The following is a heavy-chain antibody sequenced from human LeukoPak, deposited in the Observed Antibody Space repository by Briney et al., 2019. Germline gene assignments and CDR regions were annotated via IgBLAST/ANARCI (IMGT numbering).Heavy chain of an antibody. Sequence: PSETLSLTCTVSGYSISSGYYWGWIRQPPGKGLEWIGTIYHSGTTYYNSSLKSRVTISVDTSKNQFSLKLSSVTAADTAVYYCARAPPTGGGHGDSWGQGTLVTVSS. CDR1: GYSISSGYY. J-gene: IGHJ4*02. V-gene: IGHV4-38-2*02. D-gene: IGHD2-15*01. CDR2: IYHSGTT. CDR3: ARAPPTGGGHGDS.